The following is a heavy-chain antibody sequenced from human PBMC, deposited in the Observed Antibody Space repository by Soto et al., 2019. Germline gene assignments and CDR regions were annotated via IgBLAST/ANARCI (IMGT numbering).Heavy chain of an antibody. CDR2: IYHSGST. Sequence: QLQLQESGSGLVKPSQTLSLTCAVSGGSISSGGYSWSWIRQPPGKGLEWIGYIYHSGSTYYNPSLMSLDTISVHRSMNQCSLKLGSVTAAYTAVYYCAGGPGVARNSWGQGTLVTVSS. D-gene: IGHD5-12*01. CDR3: AGGPGVARNS. CDR1: GGSISSGGYS. J-gene: IGHJ4*02. V-gene: IGHV4-30-2*01.